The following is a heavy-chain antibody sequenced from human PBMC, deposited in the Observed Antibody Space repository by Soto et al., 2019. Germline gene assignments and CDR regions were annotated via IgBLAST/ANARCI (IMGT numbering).Heavy chain of an antibody. J-gene: IGHJ5*02. CDR1: GGSISSYY. Sequence: SETLSLTCTVSGGSISSYYWSWIRQPPGKGLEWIGYIYYSGSTNYNPSLKSRVTISVDTSKNQFSLKLSSVTAADTAVYYCARVVGSSWGNWFDPCGQGTLVTVSS. V-gene: IGHV4-59*01. CDR2: IYYSGST. D-gene: IGHD6-13*01. CDR3: ARVVGSSWGNWFDP.